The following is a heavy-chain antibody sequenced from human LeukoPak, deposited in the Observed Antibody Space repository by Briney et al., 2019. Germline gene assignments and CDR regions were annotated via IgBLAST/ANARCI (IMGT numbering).Heavy chain of an antibody. J-gene: IGHJ4*02. D-gene: IGHD2-2*01. CDR1: GFTFSSYS. Sequence: GGSLRLSCAASGFTFSSYSMNWVRQAPGKGLEWVSSISSSSSYTYYADSVKGRFTISRDNAKNSLYLQMNSLRAEGTAVYYCARAAGSTSAFDYWGQGTLVTVSS. V-gene: IGHV3-21*01. CDR2: ISSSSSYT. CDR3: ARAAGSTSAFDY.